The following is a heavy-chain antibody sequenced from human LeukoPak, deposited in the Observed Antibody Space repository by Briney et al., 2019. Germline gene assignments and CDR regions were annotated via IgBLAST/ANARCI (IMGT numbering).Heavy chain of an antibody. CDR2: INWNGGST. Sequence: GGSLRLSCAASGFTFDDYGMSWVRQAPGKGLEWVSGINWNGGSTGYADSVKGRFTISRDNAKNSLYLQMNSLRAEDTALYYCARVRRPLYYYYMDVWGKGTTVTVSS. J-gene: IGHJ6*03. CDR3: ARVRRPLYYYYMDV. CDR1: GFTFDDYG. V-gene: IGHV3-20*04.